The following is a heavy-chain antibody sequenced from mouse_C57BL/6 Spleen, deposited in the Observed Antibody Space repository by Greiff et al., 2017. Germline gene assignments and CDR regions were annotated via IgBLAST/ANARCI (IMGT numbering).Heavy chain of an antibody. J-gene: IGHJ2*01. CDR1: GYSFTDYN. CDR3: ARELVLRGRYYFDY. Sequence: VQLQQSGPELVKPGASVKISCKASGYSFTDYNMNWVKQSNGKSLEWIGVLNPNYGTTSYNQKFKGKATLTVDQSSSTAYMQLNSLTSEDSAVYYCARELVLRGRYYFDYWGQGTTLTVSS. D-gene: IGHD1-1*01. V-gene: IGHV1-39*01. CDR2: LNPNYGTT.